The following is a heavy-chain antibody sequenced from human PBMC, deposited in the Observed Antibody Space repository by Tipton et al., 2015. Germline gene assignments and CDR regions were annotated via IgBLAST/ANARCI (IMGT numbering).Heavy chain of an antibody. V-gene: IGHV5-51*01. Sequence: VQLVQSGAEVKKPGESLKISCKSSGYTFSDYWIGWVRQMPGKGLEWMGMIYPDDSDARVSPSFQGQVTISADKSISTAYLQWSSLRASDSAMFYCARQRDDYFDLWGQGTLVTVSA. CDR3: ARQRDDYFDL. D-gene: IGHD2-21*02. J-gene: IGHJ4*02. CDR2: IYPDDSDA. CDR1: GYTFSDYW.